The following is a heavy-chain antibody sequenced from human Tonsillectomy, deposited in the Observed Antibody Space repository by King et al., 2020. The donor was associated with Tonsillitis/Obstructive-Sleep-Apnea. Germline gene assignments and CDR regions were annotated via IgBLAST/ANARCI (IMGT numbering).Heavy chain of an antibody. J-gene: IGHJ4*02. CDR1: GYTFTNYG. Sequence: QLVQSGAEVKKPGASVKVSCKASGYTFTNYGISWVRQAPGQGLEWMAWISSHNGHTNYAQKLQGRVTMTTDTSTSTAYMELRSLRSDDTAVYYCAGDSMRHYYDSSGYYTFNYWGQGTLVTVSA. V-gene: IGHV1-18*01. CDR2: ISSHNGHT. D-gene: IGHD3-22*01. CDR3: AGDSMRHYYDSSGYYTFNY.